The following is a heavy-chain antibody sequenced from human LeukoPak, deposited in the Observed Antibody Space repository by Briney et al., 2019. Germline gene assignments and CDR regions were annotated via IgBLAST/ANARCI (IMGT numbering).Heavy chain of an antibody. J-gene: IGHJ4*02. CDR3: AKDPLGRGSYYLYYFDY. Sequence: GGSLRLSCAASGFTFSSYAMSWVRQAPGKGLEWVSGISGSGGSTYYADSVKGRFTISRDNSKNTLYLQMNSLRAEDTAVYYCAKDPLGRGSYYLYYFDYWGQGTLVTVSS. D-gene: IGHD1-26*01. CDR1: GFTFSSYA. CDR2: ISGSGGST. V-gene: IGHV3-23*01.